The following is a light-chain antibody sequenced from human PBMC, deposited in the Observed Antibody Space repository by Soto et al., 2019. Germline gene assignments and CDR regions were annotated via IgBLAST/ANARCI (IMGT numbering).Light chain of an antibody. CDR2: DVT. CDR1: SSDIGAYNS. J-gene: IGLJ2*01. CDR3: SSFTTRNSVV. V-gene: IGLV2-14*03. Sequence: QSALSQPASVSGSPGQSITISCIGTSSDIGAYNSVSWYQYHPGKAPKLMIYDVTNRPSGVSYRFSGSKSGNSASLTISGLLAEDEADYYCSSFTTRNSVVFGGGTKVTVL.